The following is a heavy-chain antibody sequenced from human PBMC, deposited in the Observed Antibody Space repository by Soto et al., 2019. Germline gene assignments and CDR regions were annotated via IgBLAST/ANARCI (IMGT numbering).Heavy chain of an antibody. Sequence: ESGGGVVQPGRSLRLSCAASGFTFSSYAMHWVRQAPGKGLEWVAVISYDGSNKYYADSVKGRFTISRDNSKNTLYLQMNSLRAEDTAVYYCARDQGAAARRSEGYYGMDVWGQGTTVTVSS. CDR1: GFTFSSYA. V-gene: IGHV3-30-3*01. CDR2: ISYDGSNK. J-gene: IGHJ6*02. D-gene: IGHD6-13*01. CDR3: ARDQGAAARRSEGYYGMDV.